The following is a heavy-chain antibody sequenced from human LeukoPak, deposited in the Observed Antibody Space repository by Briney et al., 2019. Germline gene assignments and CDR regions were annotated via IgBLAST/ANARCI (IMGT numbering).Heavy chain of an antibody. J-gene: IGHJ3*02. CDR3: ARDHPPGKHWGRGPEGAFDI. V-gene: IGHV3-30-3*01. Sequence: GGSLRLSCAASGFTFSSYAMHWARQAPGKGLEWVAVISYDGSNKYYADSVKGRFTISRDNAKNSLYLQMNSLRAEDTAVYYCARDHPPGKHWGRGPEGAFDIWGQGTMVTVSS. CDR2: ISYDGSNK. CDR1: GFTFSSYA. D-gene: IGHD7-27*01.